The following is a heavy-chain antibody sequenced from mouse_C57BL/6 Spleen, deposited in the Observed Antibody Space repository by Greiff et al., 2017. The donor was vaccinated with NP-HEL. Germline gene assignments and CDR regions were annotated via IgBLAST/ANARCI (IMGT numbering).Heavy chain of an antibody. D-gene: IGHD5-1*01. J-gene: IGHJ4*01. CDR2: ISDGGSYT. CDR1: GFTFSSYA. CDR3: ARDRTHAMDY. V-gene: IGHV5-4*01. Sequence: EVQRVESGGGLVKPGGSLKLSCAASGFTFSSYAMSWVRQTPEKRLEWVATISDGGSYTYYPDNVKGRFTISRDNAKNNLYLQMSHLKAEETAMYDCARDRTHAMDYWGQGTSVTVSS.